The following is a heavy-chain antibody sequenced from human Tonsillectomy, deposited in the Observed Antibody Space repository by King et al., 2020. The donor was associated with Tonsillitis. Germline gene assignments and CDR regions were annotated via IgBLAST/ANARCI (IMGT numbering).Heavy chain of an antibody. CDR1: GYTFTSYG. CDR3: ARVVVAANRFFDY. CDR2: ISAYNGNT. J-gene: IGHJ4*02. Sequence: VQLVESGAEVKKPGASVKVSCKASGYTFTSYGISWVRQAPGQGLEWMGWISAYNGNTNHAQNFQGRVTMTTDTSTSTAYMKLRSLRSDDTAVYYCARVVVAANRFFDYWGQGTLVTVSS. V-gene: IGHV1-18*01. D-gene: IGHD2-15*01.